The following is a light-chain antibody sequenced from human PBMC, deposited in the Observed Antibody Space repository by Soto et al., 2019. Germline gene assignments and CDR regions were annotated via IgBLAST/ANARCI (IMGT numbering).Light chain of an antibody. CDR2: QDS. CDR3: QAWDSSTVV. CDR1: KLGDKY. V-gene: IGLV3-1*01. Sequence: SYELTQAPSVSVSPGQTASITCSGDKLGDKYACWYQQKPGQSPVLVIYQDSKRPSGIPERFSGSNSGNTATLTIGGTQAMDEADYYCQAWDSSTVVFGGGTKVTVL. J-gene: IGLJ2*01.